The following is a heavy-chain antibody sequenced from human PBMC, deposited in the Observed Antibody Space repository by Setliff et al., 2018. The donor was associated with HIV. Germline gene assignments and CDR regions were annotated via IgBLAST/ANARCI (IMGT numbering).Heavy chain of an antibody. D-gene: IGHD3-16*01. CDR3: TDGA. V-gene: IGHV3-7*03. CDR1: GFTFSNSW. CDR2: IKKDGSDK. J-gene: IGHJ5*02. Sequence: GGSLRLSCAASGFTFSNSWMTWVRQAPGKGLEWVANIKKDGSDKFYVDSVKGRFAISRDNAKNSLNLEMNSLRAEDTAIYCATDGAWGQGTLVTVSS.